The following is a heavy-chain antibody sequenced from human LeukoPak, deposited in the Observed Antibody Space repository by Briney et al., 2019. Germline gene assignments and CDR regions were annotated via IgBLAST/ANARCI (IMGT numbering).Heavy chain of an antibody. CDR3: ARLTGIGILTGYSYYFDY. V-gene: IGHV4-61*01. CDR1: GGSISSGSYY. Sequence: PSQTLSLTCTVSGGSISSGSYYWSWIRQPPGKGLEWIGYIYYSGSTNYNPSLKSRVTISVDTSKNQFSLKLSSVTAADTAVYYCARLTGIGILTGYSYYFDYWGQGTLVTVSS. D-gene: IGHD3-9*01. CDR2: IYYSGST. J-gene: IGHJ4*02.